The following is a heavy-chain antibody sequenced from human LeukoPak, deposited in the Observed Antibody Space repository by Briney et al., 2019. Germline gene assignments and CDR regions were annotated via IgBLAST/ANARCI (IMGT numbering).Heavy chain of an antibody. D-gene: IGHD4-23*01. CDR1: GFTFSSYA. CDR3: ARASGGQDWYFDL. V-gene: IGHV3-66*01. J-gene: IGHJ2*01. CDR2: IYSGGST. Sequence: GGSLRLSCAASGFTFSSYAMSWVRQAPGKGLEWVSVIYSGGSTYYADSVKGRFTISRGNSKNTVYLQMNSLRVEDTAVYYCARASGGQDWYFDLWGRGTLVTVSS.